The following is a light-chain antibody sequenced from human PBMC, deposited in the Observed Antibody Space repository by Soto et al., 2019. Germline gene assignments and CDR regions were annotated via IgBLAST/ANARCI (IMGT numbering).Light chain of an antibody. J-gene: IGKJ3*01. V-gene: IGKV3-20*01. CDR2: GAS. Sequence: EIALTQSPGTLSVSPGERATLSCRASQSVSSNLAWYQQKPGQAPRLLIYGASSRATGIPDRFSGSGFGTDFPLTISRLEPEDFAVYYCQHYDISLFAFGPGTKVDIK. CDR3: QHYDISLFA. CDR1: QSVSSN.